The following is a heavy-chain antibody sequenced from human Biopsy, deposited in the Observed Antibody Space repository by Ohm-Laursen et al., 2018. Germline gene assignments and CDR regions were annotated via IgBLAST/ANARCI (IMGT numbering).Heavy chain of an antibody. V-gene: IGHV5-51*01. CDR1: GYSFTSYW. D-gene: IGHD3-22*01. CDR2: IFPGDSDT. Sequence: ESLKISCMGSGYSFTSYWIGWVRQMPGKGLGWMGIIFPGDSDTKYSPSFQGQVTVPADMPLSTAYLQWTSLNASDSALYYCSRQDDSSGDYTFDYWGQGTLVTVSS. CDR3: SRQDDSSGDYTFDY. J-gene: IGHJ4*02.